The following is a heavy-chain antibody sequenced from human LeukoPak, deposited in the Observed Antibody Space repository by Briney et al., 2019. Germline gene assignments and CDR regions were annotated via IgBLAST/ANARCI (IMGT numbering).Heavy chain of an antibody. Sequence: SQTLSLTCAISGDSVSSNSVAWNWIRQSPSRGLEWLGRTYYRSKWYNESAVSVKSRININPDTSKNQFSLQLNSVTPEDTAVYYCARVRTYGSGSYYVVGLDYWGQGTLVAVSS. J-gene: IGHJ4*02. CDR2: TYYRSKWYN. D-gene: IGHD3-10*01. CDR3: ARVRTYGSGSYYVVGLDY. CDR1: GDSVSSNSVA. V-gene: IGHV6-1*01.